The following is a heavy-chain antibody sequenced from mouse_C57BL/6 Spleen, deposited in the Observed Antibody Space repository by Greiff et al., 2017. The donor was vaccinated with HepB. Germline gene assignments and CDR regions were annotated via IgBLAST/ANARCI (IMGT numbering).Heavy chain of an antibody. V-gene: IGHV1-82*01. Sequence: VKLMESGPELVKPGASVKISCKASGYAFSSSWMNWVKQRPGKGLEWIGRIYPGDGDTNYNGKFKGKATLTADKSSSTAYMQLSSLTSEDSAVYFCASLRSYYFDYWGQGTTLTVSS. CDR1: GYAFSSSW. CDR2: IYPGDGDT. D-gene: IGHD2-12*01. J-gene: IGHJ2*01. CDR3: ASLRSYYFDY.